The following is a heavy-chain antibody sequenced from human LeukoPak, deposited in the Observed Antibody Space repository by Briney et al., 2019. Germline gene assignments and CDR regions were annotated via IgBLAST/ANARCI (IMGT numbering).Heavy chain of an antibody. J-gene: IGHJ6*02. Sequence: ASVKVSCKASGYTFTGYYMHWVRQAPGQGLEWMGRINPNSGGTNYAQKFQGRVTMTRDTSISTAYMELSRLRSDDTAVYYCARGWFGNYYYGMHVWGQGTTVTVSS. CDR3: ARGWFGNYYYGMHV. CDR2: INPNSGGT. V-gene: IGHV1-2*06. D-gene: IGHD3-10*01. CDR1: GYTFTGYY.